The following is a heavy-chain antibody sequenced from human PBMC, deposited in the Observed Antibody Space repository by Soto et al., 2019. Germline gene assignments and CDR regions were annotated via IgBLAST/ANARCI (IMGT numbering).Heavy chain of an antibody. V-gene: IGHV6-1*01. D-gene: IGHD2-2*01. CDR2: TYYRSKWYN. Sequence: LSQTLSLTCAISGDSVSSNSAAWNWIRQSPSRGLEWLGRTYYRSKWYNDYAVSVKSRITINPDTSKNQFSLQLNSVTPEDTAVYYCARHVRYCSSTSCYSCFDPWGQGTLVTASS. CDR1: GDSVSSNSAA. J-gene: IGHJ5*02. CDR3: ARHVRYCSSTSCYSCFDP.